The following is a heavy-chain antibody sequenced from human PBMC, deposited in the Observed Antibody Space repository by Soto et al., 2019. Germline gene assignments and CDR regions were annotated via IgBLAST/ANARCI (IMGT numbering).Heavy chain of an antibody. CDR3: ARVKGTINYDVWSDYEVRGVGTYFDY. Sequence: QVQLVQSGAEVKKPGSSVKVSCKASGGTFSSYTISWVRQAPGQGLEWMGRIIPILGIASYAQKFHGRVKDTEVKSTSTAYMELSSLTSEDTDVYYCARVKGTINYDVWSDYEVRGVGTYFDYRPQGTLVTASS. CDR1: GGTFSSYT. J-gene: IGHJ4*02. V-gene: IGHV1-69*02. D-gene: IGHD3-3*01. CDR2: IIPILGIA.